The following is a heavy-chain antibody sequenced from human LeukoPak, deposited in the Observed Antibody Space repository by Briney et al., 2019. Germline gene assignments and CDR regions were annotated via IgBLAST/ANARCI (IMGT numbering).Heavy chain of an antibody. Sequence: SETLSLTCAVYGGSFSGYYWSWIRQPPGKGLEWIGEINHSGSTNYNPSLQSRVTISVDTSKNQFSLKLSSVTAADTAIYYCASLNYHGSGSPFDYWGQGMLVTVSS. CDR1: GGSFSGYY. J-gene: IGHJ4*02. D-gene: IGHD3-10*01. V-gene: IGHV4-34*01. CDR2: INHSGST. CDR3: ASLNYHGSGSPFDY.